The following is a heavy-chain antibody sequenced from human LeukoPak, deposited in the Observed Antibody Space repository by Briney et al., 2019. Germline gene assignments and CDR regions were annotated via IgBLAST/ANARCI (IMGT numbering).Heavy chain of an antibody. CDR2: IIPIFGTA. Sequence: SVKVSCKASGGTFSSYAISWVRQAPGQGLEWMGGIIPIFGTANYAQKFQGGVTITADESTSTAYMELSSLRSEDTAVYYCARDETGTYNWFDPWGQGALVTVSS. V-gene: IGHV1-69*13. CDR1: GGTFSSYA. D-gene: IGHD1-1*01. J-gene: IGHJ5*02. CDR3: ARDETGTYNWFDP.